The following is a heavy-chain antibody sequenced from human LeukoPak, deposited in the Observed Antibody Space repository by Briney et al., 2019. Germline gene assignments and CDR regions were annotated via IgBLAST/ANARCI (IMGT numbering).Heavy chain of an antibody. V-gene: IGHV4-59*01. D-gene: IGHD4-17*01. CDR2: IYYSGST. J-gene: IGHJ4*02. CDR3: ARWNGDYDPLPFDY. CDR1: VDSIRSYY. Sequence: SETLSLTCTVSVDSIRSYYWSWIRQPPGKGLEWIGYIYYSGSTNYNPSLQSRVTISVDTSKDQFSLKLSSVTAADTAVYYCARWNGDYDPLPFDYWGQGTLVTVSS.